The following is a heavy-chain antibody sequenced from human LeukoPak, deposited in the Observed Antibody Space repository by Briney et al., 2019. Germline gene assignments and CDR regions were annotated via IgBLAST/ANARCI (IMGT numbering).Heavy chain of an antibody. CDR3: ARGGYGANDDAFDI. V-gene: IGHV3-48*03. J-gene: IGHJ3*02. Sequence: PGGSLRLSCTASGFAFSIYEMDWVRQAPGKGLEWVSYISSSGSYIQYAESVKGRFTISRDNAEKSLFLQMNSLRDEDTAVYYCARGGYGANDDAFDIWGQGTMVTVSS. CDR2: ISSSGSYI. CDR1: GFAFSIYE. D-gene: IGHD4-23*01.